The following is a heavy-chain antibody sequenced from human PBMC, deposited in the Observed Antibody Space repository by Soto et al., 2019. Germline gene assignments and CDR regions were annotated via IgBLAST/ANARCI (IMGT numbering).Heavy chain of an antibody. CDR1: GFIFVDYT. V-gene: IGHV3-21*01. J-gene: IGHJ4*02. CDR2: ISGSRGYI. Sequence: RWGSLRLSCAASGFIFVDYTINCVRQAPGKGLEWVSSISGSRGYIYYGDSVKGRFTISRDNAKNSLVLQMNNLRAEDTAVYYCARDWAAALDYWGPGTLVTVSS. CDR3: ARDWAAALDY. D-gene: IGHD6-13*01.